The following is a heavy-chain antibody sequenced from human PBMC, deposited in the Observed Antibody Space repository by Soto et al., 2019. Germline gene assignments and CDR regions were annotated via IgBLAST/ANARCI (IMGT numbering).Heavy chain of an antibody. CDR2: INHSGST. CDR1: GGSFSGYY. V-gene: IGHV4-34*01. CDR3: ARVNEGNSYGLDY. Sequence: SETLSLTCAVYGGSFSGYYWSWIRQPPGKGLEWIGEINHSGSTNYNPSLKSRVTISVDTSKNQFSLKLSSVTAADTAVYYCARVNEGNSYGLDYWGQGTLVTVSS. D-gene: IGHD5-18*01. J-gene: IGHJ4*02.